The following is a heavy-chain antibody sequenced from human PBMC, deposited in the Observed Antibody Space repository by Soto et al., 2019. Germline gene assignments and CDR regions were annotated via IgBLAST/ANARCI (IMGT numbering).Heavy chain of an antibody. CDR1: GGSISSSSYY. Sequence: QLQLQESGPGLVKPSETLSLTCTVSGGSISSSSYYWGWIRQPPGKGLEWIGSIYYSGSTYYNPSLKSRVTISVDTSKNQFSLKLSSVTAADTAVYYCARLRKLRYFDWLFPDDAFDIWGQGTMVTVSS. J-gene: IGHJ3*02. CDR3: ARLRKLRYFDWLFPDDAFDI. CDR2: IYYSGST. D-gene: IGHD3-9*01. V-gene: IGHV4-39*01.